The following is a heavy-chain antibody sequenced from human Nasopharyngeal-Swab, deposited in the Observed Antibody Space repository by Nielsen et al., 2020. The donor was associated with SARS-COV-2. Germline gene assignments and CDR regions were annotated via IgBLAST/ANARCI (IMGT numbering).Heavy chain of an antibody. D-gene: IGHD3-9*01. CDR3: ARDSNVLRYFDWLGWFDP. Sequence: ASVKVSCKASGCTFTSYAMHWVRQAPGQRLEWMGWINAGNGNTKYSQKFQGRVTITRDTSASTAYMELSSLRSEDTAVYYCARDSNVLRYFDWLGWFDPWGQGILVTVSS. CDR2: INAGNGNT. J-gene: IGHJ5*02. CDR1: GCTFTSYA. V-gene: IGHV1-3*01.